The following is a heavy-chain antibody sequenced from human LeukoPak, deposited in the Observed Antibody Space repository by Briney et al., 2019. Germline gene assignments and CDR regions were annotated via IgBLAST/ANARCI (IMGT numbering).Heavy chain of an antibody. Sequence: GGSLRLSCAASGFIFSTYGMHWVRQAPGKGLDWLAGISFDGSNKYYADSVKGRFTISRDNSKNTLYLQMGSLRAEDMAVYYCASGIAVAGIYAFDIWGQGTMVTVSS. CDR1: GFIFSTYG. CDR3: ASGIAVAGIYAFDI. D-gene: IGHD6-19*01. CDR2: ISFDGSNK. J-gene: IGHJ3*02. V-gene: IGHV3-30*03.